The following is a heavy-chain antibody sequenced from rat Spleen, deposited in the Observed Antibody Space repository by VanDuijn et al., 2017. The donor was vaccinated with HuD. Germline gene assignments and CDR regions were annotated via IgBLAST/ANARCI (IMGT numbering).Heavy chain of an antibody. CDR2: ISPNDGNS. J-gene: IGHJ2*01. Sequence: EVQLVESGGGLVQPGRSMKLSCTPSGFTFSRFPMAWVRQAPTKGLEWVATISPNDGNSYLRDSVKGRFTISRDIAKNTLYLQMNSLRSEDTATYYCTTDPPLSGPLDYWGQGVMVTVSS. V-gene: IGHV5-46*01. CDR3: TTDPPLSGPLDY. D-gene: IGHD4-3*01. CDR1: GFTFSRFP.